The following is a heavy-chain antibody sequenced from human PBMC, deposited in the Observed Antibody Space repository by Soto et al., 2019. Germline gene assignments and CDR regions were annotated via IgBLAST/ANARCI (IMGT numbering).Heavy chain of an antibody. CDR1: GGSISSSSYY. Sequence: SETLSLTCTVSGGSISSSSYYWGWIRQPPGKGLEWIGSVYYNGSTYYNPSLKSRVTISVDTSKNQFSLKLSSVTAADTAVYYCARRRGYCSSTSCFGGYYGMDVWGQGTTVTVSS. J-gene: IGHJ6*02. CDR3: ARRRGYCSSTSCFGGYYGMDV. D-gene: IGHD2-2*01. V-gene: IGHV4-39*01. CDR2: VYYNGST.